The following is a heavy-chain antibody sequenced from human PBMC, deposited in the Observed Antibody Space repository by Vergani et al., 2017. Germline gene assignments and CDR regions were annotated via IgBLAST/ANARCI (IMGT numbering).Heavy chain of an antibody. CDR3: ASGSSSGRTSYMDV. J-gene: IGHJ6*03. V-gene: IGHV4-59*01. CDR2: IYYSGST. CDR1: GGSISSYY. Sequence: QVQLQESGPGLVKPSETLSLTCTVSGGSISSYYWSWIRQPPGKGLEWIGYIYYSGSTNYNPSLKSRVTISVDTSKNQFSLKLSTVSAADTAVYYCASGSSSGRTSYMDVWGKGTTVTVSS. D-gene: IGHD6-13*01.